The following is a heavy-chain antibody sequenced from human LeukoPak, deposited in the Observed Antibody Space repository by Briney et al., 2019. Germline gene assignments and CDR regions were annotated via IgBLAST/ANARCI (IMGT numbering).Heavy chain of an antibody. CDR3: ARDRGYCSSTSCSDAFDI. CDR2: IYTSGST. CDR1: GGSISSGSYY. J-gene: IGHJ3*02. Sequence: SETLSLTCTVSGGSISSGSYYWRWSRQPAGKGLEWIGRIYTSGSTNYNPALKSRVTISVDTSKNQFSLKLSSVTAADTAVYYCARDRGYCSSTSCSDAFDIWGQGTMVTVSS. V-gene: IGHV4-61*02. D-gene: IGHD2-2*01.